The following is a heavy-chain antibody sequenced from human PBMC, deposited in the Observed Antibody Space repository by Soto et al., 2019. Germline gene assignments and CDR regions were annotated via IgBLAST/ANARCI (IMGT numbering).Heavy chain of an antibody. J-gene: IGHJ6*03. V-gene: IGHV3-23*01. D-gene: IGHD3-3*01. CDR2: ISGSGGST. Sequence: PGGSLRLSCAASGFTFSSYAMSWVRQAPGKGLEWVSAISGSGGSTYYADSVKGRFTISRDNSKNTLYLQMNSLRAEDTAVYYCAKDRDYDFWSGYYTFGYYYYMDVWGKGTTVTVSS. CDR1: GFTFSSYA. CDR3: AKDRDYDFWSGYYTFGYYYYMDV.